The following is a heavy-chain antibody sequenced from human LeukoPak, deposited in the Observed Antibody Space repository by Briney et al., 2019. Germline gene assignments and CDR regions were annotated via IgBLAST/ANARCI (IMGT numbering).Heavy chain of an antibody. Sequence: PSETLSLTCTVSGNSISSSYYWGWIRQPPGKGLEWIGSIYYTGSTYYNPSLKSRVTISVDTSKNQLSLKLSSVAAADTAVYYCARHSVVFAFKGWFDPWGQGTLVTVSS. V-gene: IGHV4-39*01. CDR3: ARHSVVFAFKGWFDP. D-gene: IGHD2-21*01. CDR2: IYYTGST. CDR1: GNSISSSYY. J-gene: IGHJ5*02.